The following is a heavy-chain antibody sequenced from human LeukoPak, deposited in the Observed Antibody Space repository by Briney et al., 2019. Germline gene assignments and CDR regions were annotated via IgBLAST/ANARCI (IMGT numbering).Heavy chain of an antibody. CDR2: INHSGST. CDR1: GGSFSGYY. D-gene: IGHD3-10*01. CDR3: ARVVLLWFGDCYFDY. Sequence: SETRSLTCAVYGGSFSGYYWSWIRQPPGKGLEWIGEINHSGSTNYNPSLKSRVTISGDTSKNQFSLKLSSVTAADTAVYYCARVVLLWFGDCYFDYWGQGTLVTVSS. J-gene: IGHJ4*02. V-gene: IGHV4-34*01.